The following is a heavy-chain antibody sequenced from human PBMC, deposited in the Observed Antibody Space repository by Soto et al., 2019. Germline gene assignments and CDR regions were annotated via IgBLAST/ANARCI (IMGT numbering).Heavy chain of an antibody. D-gene: IGHD6-13*01. CDR2: INHSGST. V-gene: IGHV4-34*01. CDR3: AREQQHYAFDI. Sequence: ETLSFSCAVYGASCSVYYWSGIRQPPGKGLEWIGEINHSGSTNYNPSLKSRVTISVDTSKNQFSLKLSSVTAADTSVYYRAREQQHYAFDIWGQGTMATVSS. J-gene: IGHJ3*02. CDR1: GASCSVYY.